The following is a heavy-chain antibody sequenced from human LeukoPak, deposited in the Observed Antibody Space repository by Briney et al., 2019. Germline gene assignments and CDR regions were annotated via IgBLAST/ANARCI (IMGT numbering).Heavy chain of an antibody. D-gene: IGHD1-26*01. CDR3: ARRRIVGSTDDAFDI. CDR1: GFTFSSYA. V-gene: IGHV3-30-3*01. J-gene: IGHJ3*02. CDR2: ISSDGNTK. Sequence: GGSLRLSCAASGFTFSSYAMHWVRQAPGKGLEWAAVISSDGNTKYYADSVKGRFTISRDNSNNKLYLRMNSLRADDTAIYYCARRRIVGSTDDAFDIWGQGTMVTLSS.